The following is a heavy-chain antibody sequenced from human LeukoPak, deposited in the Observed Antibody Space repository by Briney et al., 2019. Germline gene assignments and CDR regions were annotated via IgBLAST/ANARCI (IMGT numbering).Heavy chain of an antibody. D-gene: IGHD6-19*01. CDR1: GDSVPSKNGA. CDR3: ARDLGTSGWYTFDF. Sequence: SQTLSLTCAISGDSVPSKNGAWNWIRQSPSRGLEWLGRTYYRSKWHDEYADSVKGRVTISPDTSKNQFSLHVYSVTPEDTAVYYCARDLGTSGWYTFDFWGQGTLVTVSS. CDR2: TYYRSKWHD. J-gene: IGHJ5*01. V-gene: IGHV6-1*01.